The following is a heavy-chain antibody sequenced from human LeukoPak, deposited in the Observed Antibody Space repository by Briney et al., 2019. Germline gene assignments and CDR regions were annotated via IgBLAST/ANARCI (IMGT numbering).Heavy chain of an antibody. CDR2: ISWDGGST. V-gene: IGHV3-43*01. CDR3: AKGLGRYYYYYMDV. D-gene: IGHD3-16*01. J-gene: IGHJ6*03. CDR1: GFTFDDYT. Sequence: TGGSLRLSCAASGFTFDDYTMHWVRQAPGKGLEWVSLISWDGGSTYYADSVKGRFTISRDNSKNSLYLQMNSLRTEDTALYYCAKGLGRYYYYYMDVWGKGTTVTVSS.